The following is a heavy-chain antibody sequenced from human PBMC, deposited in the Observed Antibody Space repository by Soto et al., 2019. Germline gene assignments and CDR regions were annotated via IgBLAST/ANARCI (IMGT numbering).Heavy chain of an antibody. Sequence: QLQLQESGPGLVKPSETLSLTCTVSGGSISSSSYYWGWIRQPPGKGLEWIGSIYYSGSTYYNPSLKSPVXXSXDXXKNQFSLKLSSVTAADTAVYYCARRAWYSSGWYDYWGQGTLVTVSS. D-gene: IGHD6-19*01. CDR2: IYYSGST. V-gene: IGHV4-39*01. CDR1: GGSISSSSYY. CDR3: ARRAWYSSGWYDY. J-gene: IGHJ4*02.